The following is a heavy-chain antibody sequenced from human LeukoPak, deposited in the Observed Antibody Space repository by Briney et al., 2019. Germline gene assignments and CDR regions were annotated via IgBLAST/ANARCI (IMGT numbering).Heavy chain of an antibody. CDR3: ARRWVEQYYFDY. Sequence: ASVKVSCKASGYTFTSYDINWVRQATGQGLEWMGWMNPNSGNTGYAQKFQGRVTMTRNTSISTAYMELSSLRSEDTAVYYCARRWVEQYYFDYWGQGTLVTVSS. D-gene: IGHD6-13*01. CDR1: GYTFTSYD. CDR2: MNPNSGNT. V-gene: IGHV1-8*01. J-gene: IGHJ4*02.